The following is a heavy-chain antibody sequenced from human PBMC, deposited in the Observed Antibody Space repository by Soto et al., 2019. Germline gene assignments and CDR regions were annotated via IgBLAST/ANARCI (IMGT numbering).Heavy chain of an antibody. J-gene: IGHJ4*02. CDR1: GDTFTFYS. D-gene: IGHD3-10*01. Sequence: QVQLVQSGAEVKKPGSSVRASCKASGDTFTFYSINWVRQAPGLGLEWMGRINPILRMSNYAQRFQGRVTMNADKSTRTAYMELSSLRSEDTAMYYCASSYGSGYRAFDYWGQGALVTVSS. V-gene: IGHV1-69*02. CDR2: INPILRMS. CDR3: ASSYGSGYRAFDY.